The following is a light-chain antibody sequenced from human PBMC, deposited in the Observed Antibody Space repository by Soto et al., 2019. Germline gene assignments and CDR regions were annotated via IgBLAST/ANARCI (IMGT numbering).Light chain of an antibody. V-gene: IGKV3-20*01. CDR3: QQYDSSPRT. J-gene: IGKJ1*01. CDR2: GAS. Sequence: EIVLTQSPGTLSLSPGERATLSCRASQSVSSNYLAWYQQKPGQAPRLLIYGASSRATGIPDRFTGRGSGTDFTLTISRLEPEDFAVYSSQQYDSSPRTFGQGTKVQLK. CDR1: QSVSSNY.